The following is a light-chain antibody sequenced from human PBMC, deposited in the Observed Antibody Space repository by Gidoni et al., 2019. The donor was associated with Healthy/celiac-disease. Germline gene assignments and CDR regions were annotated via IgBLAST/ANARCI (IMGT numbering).Light chain of an antibody. CDR1: NIGSKS. CDR2: DDS. CDR3: QVWDSSIDLLYV. J-gene: IGLJ1*01. Sequence: SYVRTQPPSVSVAPGQTARITCGGNNIGSKSVHWYQQKQGQAPVLVVYDDSDRPSGIPERFSGSNSGNTATLTISRVEAGDEADYYCQVWDSSIDLLYVFGTGTKVTVL. V-gene: IGLV3-21*02.